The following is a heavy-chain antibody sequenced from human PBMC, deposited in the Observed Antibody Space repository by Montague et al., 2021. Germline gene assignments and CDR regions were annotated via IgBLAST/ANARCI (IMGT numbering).Heavy chain of an antibody. CDR1: RSLINSDYY. V-gene: IGHV4-38-2*02. CDR3: ARERDRYYYMDI. CDR2: VPHGGRT. Sequence: SETLSLTCTASRSLINSDYYWGWIRQPPGKGLEWMGSVPHGGRTYYNPSHKSRVTISVDTSNNHFSLKLSSVTAADTAMYYCARERDRYYYMDIWGKGTTITVSS. J-gene: IGHJ6*03.